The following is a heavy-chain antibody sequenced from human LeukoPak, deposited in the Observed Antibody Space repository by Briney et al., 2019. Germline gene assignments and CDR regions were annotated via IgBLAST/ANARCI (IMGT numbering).Heavy chain of an antibody. CDR1: GFTFSSYA. Sequence: GGSLRLSCAASGFTFSSYAMSWVRQAPGKGLEWGSAISGSGGSTYYADSVKGRFTISRDNSKNTLYLQMNSLRAEDTAVYYCAKDLVSGMVRGVTFDYWGQGTLVTVSS. CDR2: ISGSGGST. V-gene: IGHV3-23*01. J-gene: IGHJ4*02. CDR3: AKDLVSGMVRGVTFDY. D-gene: IGHD3-10*01.